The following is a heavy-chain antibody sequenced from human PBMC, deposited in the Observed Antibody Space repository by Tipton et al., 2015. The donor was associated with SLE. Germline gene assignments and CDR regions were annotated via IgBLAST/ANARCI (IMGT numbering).Heavy chain of an antibody. J-gene: IGHJ6*03. CDR1: AGSFSDYY. CDR2: INHSGST. V-gene: IGHV4-34*01. Sequence: TLSPTCAVYAGSFSDYYWSWIRQPPGKGLEWIGEINHSGSTNYSPSLKSRVTISVDTSKNQFSLKLTSVTAADTAVYYCARAPGLERSYYYYYYMDVWGKGTTVTVSS. D-gene: IGHD1-1*01. CDR3: ARAPGLERSYYYYYYMDV.